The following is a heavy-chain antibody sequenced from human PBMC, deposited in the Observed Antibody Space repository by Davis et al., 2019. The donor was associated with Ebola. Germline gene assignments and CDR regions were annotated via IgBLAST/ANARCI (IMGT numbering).Heavy chain of an antibody. V-gene: IGHV4-39*01. D-gene: IGHD1-26*01. CDR1: GGSISSSSYY. CDR3: ASQKRALVGATSGGYFEY. Sequence: PSETLSLTCTVSGGSISSSSYYWGWIRQPPGKGLEWIGSIYYSGSTYYNPSLKSRVTISVDTSKNQFSLKLSSVTAADTAMYYCASQKRALVGATSGGYFEYWGQGALVTVSS. CDR2: IYYSGST. J-gene: IGHJ4*02.